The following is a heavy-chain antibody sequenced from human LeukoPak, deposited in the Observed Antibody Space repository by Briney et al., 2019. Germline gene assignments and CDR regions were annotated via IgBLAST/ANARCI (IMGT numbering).Heavy chain of an antibody. J-gene: IGHJ4*02. CDR3: TTDGYDILTGYYY. CDR1: GFTISNAW. CDR2: IKSKTDGGTT. V-gene: IGHV3-15*01. Sequence: GGSLRLSCAASGFTISNAWMSWVRQAPGKGLEWVGRIKSKTDGGTTDYAAPVKGRFTISRDDSKNTLYLQMNSLKTEDTAVYYCTTDGYDILTGYYYWGQGTLVTVSS. D-gene: IGHD3-9*01.